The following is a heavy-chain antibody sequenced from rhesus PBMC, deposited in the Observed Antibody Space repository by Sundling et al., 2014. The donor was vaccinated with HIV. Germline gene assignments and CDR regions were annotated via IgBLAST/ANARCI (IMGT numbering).Heavy chain of an antibody. D-gene: IGHD1-26*01. J-gene: IGHJ6*01. Sequence: EVQLVESGGGLAKPGGSLRLSCAASGFTFSSFAIHWVRQAPGKGLEWVSVISSGGSTNYADSVKGRFTISRDNSKNTLSLQMNSLRAEDTAVYYCAKGGYNWNYEYYGLDSWGQGVVVTVSS. V-gene: IGHV3-103*01. CDR1: GFTFSSFA. CDR3: AKGGYNWNYEYYGLDS. CDR2: ISSGGST.